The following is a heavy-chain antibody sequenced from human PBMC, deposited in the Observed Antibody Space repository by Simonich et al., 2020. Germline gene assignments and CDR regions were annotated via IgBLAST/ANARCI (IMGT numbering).Heavy chain of an antibody. CDR1: GGSISSSSYY. V-gene: IGHV4-39*01. CDR3: ARHAGFAFDI. D-gene: IGHD6-13*01. Sequence: QLQLQESGPGLVKPSETLSLTCTVSGGSISSSSYYWGWIRQPPGKGLEWSGSIYYHGSNYYNPPLKGRVTIAVDTSKNQCALKLSAGAAADTAGYYCARHAGFAFDIWGQGTMVTVSS. J-gene: IGHJ3*02. CDR2: IYYHGSN.